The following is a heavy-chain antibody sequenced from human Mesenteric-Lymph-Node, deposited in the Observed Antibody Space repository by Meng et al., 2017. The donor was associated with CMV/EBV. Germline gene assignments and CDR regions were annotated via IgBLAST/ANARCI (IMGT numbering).Heavy chain of an antibody. CDR2: IKRKTDGGTT. D-gene: IGHD2-2*02. CDR3: TTGFGPLSSRYVVPAAILGYYYYGMDV. V-gene: IGHV3-15*01. J-gene: IGHJ6*02. CDR1: GFTFRNAW. Sequence: GESLKISCAASGFTFRNAWMSWVRQAPGKGLEWVGRIKRKTDGGTTDYAAPVKGRFTISRDDSKNTLYLQMNSLKTEDTAVYYCTTGFGPLSSRYVVPAAILGYYYYGMDVWGQGTTVTVSS.